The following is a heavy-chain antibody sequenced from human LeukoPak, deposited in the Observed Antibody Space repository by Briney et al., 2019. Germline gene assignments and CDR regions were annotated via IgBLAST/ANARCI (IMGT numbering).Heavy chain of an antibody. D-gene: IGHD4-23*01. CDR3: AKDRSHTVVTLFDY. CDR2: ISGRGDST. CDR1: GFTFSSYA. Sequence: GGSLRLSCAASGFTFSSYAMSWVRQAPGKGLEWVSAISGRGDSTYYADSIKGRFTISRDNSKNTLYLQMNSLRAEDTAVYYCAKDRSHTVVTLFDYWGQGTLVTVSS. V-gene: IGHV3-23*01. J-gene: IGHJ4*02.